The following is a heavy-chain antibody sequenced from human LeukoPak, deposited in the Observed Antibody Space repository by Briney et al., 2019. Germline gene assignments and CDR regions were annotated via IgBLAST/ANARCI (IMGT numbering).Heavy chain of an antibody. D-gene: IGHD6-19*01. J-gene: IGHJ6*02. CDR3: ARHSGSGWYANYYYGMDV. CDR2: IYCSGST. Sequence: PSETLSLTCTVSGGSISSYYWSWIRQPPGKGLEWIGYIYCSGSTNYNPSLKSRVTISVDTSENQFSLKLSSVTAADTAVYYCARHSGSGWYANYYYGMDVWGQGTTVTVSS. V-gene: IGHV4-59*08. CDR1: GGSISSYY.